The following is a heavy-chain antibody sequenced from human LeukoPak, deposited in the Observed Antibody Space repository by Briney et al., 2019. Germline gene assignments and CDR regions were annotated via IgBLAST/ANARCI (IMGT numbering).Heavy chain of an antibody. CDR1: GYSISSGYY. J-gene: IGHJ4*02. V-gene: IGHV4-38-2*02. Sequence: SETVSLTCTVSGYSISSGYYWGSIRQPPGKGLEWIGSIYHSGSTYYNPSLKSRVTISVDTSKNQFSLKLSSVTAADTAVYYCARGRERSNGSYGVNYWGQGTLVTVSS. CDR3: ARGRERSNGSYGVNY. CDR2: IYHSGST. D-gene: IGHD1-26*01.